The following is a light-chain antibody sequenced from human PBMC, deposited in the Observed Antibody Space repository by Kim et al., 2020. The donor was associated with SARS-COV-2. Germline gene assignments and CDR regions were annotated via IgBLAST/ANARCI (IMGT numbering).Light chain of an antibody. V-gene: IGKV3-15*01. CDR2: HIS. J-gene: IGKJ4*01. CDR1: QSLGSF. CDR3: QQHNGWPLT. Sequence: IVMTQSPATLSVSPGEIATLSCKASQSLGSFLAWYQQKPGQAPRLLIHHISTRATGVPARFSGSGSGTEFSLTISSLESADSAVYYCQQHNGWPLTFGGGTKVDIK.